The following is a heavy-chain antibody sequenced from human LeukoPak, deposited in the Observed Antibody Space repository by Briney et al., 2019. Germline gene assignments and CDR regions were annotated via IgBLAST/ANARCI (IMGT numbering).Heavy chain of an antibody. V-gene: IGHV6-1*01. CDR1: GASVSSNSAA. D-gene: IGHD2-2*01. CDR2: TYYRSKWYN. J-gene: IGHJ6*02. CDR3: ERVSKPREVTAGMRYYYGMDV. Sequence: SQTLSLTCAISGASVSSNSAAWNWIRQSPSRGLEWLGRTYYRSKWYNDSAVSLKSPITINPAQSKNELTLQSNSATTEDTALYYCERVSKPREVTAGMRYYYGMDVWGQGTTVTVSS.